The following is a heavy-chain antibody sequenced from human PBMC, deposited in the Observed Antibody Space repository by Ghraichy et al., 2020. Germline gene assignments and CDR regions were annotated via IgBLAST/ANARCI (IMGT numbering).Heavy chain of an antibody. J-gene: IGHJ3*02. CDR2: IYYSGST. CDR3: ARDIDYGGNSDALDI. CDR1: GGSISSGGYY. Sequence: SETLSLTCTVSGGSISSGGYYWSWIRQRPGKGLEWIGYIYYSGSTYYNPSLKSRVTISVDTSKNQFSLKLSSVTAADTAVYYCARDIDYGGNSDALDIWGQGTMVTVSS. D-gene: IGHD4-23*01. V-gene: IGHV4-31*03.